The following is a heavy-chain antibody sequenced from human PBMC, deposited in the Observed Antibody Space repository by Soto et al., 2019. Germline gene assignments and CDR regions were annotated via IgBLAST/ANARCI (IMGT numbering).Heavy chain of an antibody. J-gene: IGHJ4*02. V-gene: IGHV4-34*01. Sequence: PSETLSLTCAVYGGSFSGYYWSWIRQPPGKGLEWIGEINHSGSTNYNPSLKSRVTISVDTSKNQFSLKLSSVTAADTAVYYCARLTVAGXDYWGQGALVTVSS. D-gene: IGHD6-19*01. CDR2: INHSGST. CDR1: GGSFSGYY. CDR3: ARLTVAGXDY.